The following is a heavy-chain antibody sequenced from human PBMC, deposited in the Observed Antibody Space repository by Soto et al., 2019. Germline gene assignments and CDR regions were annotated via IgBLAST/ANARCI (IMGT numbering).Heavy chain of an antibody. CDR1: GFTFNNFA. Sequence: EVQLLESGGGLVQPGGSLRLSCAASGFTFNNFAMSWVRQAPGKGLEWVSYIGGRDGTILYADSVKGRFAISRDNSNNTLYLQANSLRAEDTAVYYCTRGPYCDTSSCFPPNYYFAMDVWGRGTTVTVSS. J-gene: IGHJ6*02. V-gene: IGHV3-23*01. CDR3: TRGPYCDTSSCFPPNYYFAMDV. CDR2: IGGRDGTI. D-gene: IGHD2-2*01.